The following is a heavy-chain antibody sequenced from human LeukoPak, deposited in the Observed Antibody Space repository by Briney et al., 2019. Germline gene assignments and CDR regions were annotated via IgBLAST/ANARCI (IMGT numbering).Heavy chain of an antibody. Sequence: GRSLRLSCAASGFTFSSYGMHWVRQAPAKGLEWVAVIWYDGSNKYYADSVKGRFTISRDNSKNTLYLQMNSLRAEDTAVYYCARDSQWLVRRANYFDYWGQGTLVTVSS. CDR1: GFTFSSYG. D-gene: IGHD6-19*01. CDR2: IWYDGSNK. CDR3: ARDSQWLVRRANYFDY. V-gene: IGHV3-33*01. J-gene: IGHJ4*02.